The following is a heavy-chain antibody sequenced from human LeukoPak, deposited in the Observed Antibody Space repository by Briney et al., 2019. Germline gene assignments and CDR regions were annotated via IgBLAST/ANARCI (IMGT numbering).Heavy chain of an antibody. Sequence: ASVKVSCKASGYTFTSYDINWVRQATGQGLEWMGWMNPNSGNTGYAQKFQGRVTITRNTSISTAYMELSSLRSEDTAVYYCATYYGSGRRYGFDIWGQGTMVTVSS. CDR1: GYTFTSYD. D-gene: IGHD3-10*01. CDR3: ATYYGSGRRYGFDI. V-gene: IGHV1-8*01. J-gene: IGHJ3*02. CDR2: MNPNSGNT.